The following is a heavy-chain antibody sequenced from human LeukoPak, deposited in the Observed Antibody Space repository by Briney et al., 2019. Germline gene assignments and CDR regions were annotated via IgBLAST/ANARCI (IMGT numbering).Heavy chain of an antibody. CDR3: AKDQFAVAGYYYYMDV. CDR2: ISYDGSNK. V-gene: IGHV3-30*18. J-gene: IGHJ6*03. D-gene: IGHD6-19*01. CDR1: GFTFSSYG. Sequence: PGRSLRLSCAASGFTFSSYGMHWVRQAPGKGLEWVAVISYDGSNKYYADSVKGRFTISRDNSKNTLYLQMNSLRAEDTAVYYCAKDQFAVAGYYYYMDVWGKGTTVTVSS.